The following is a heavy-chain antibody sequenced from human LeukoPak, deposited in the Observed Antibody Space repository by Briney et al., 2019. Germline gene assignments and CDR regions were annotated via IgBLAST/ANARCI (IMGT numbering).Heavy chain of an antibody. V-gene: IGHV3-66*01. J-gene: IGHJ4*02. CDR3: ARDMEFDY. CDR1: GFTLSSSS. D-gene: IGHD1-1*01. Sequence: PGGSLRLSCLASGFTLSSSSMSWVRQAPGKGLEWVSVIYSGGSTYYADSVKGRFTISRDNSKNTLYLQMNSLRAEDTAVYYCARDMEFDYWGQGTLVTVSS. CDR2: IYSGGST.